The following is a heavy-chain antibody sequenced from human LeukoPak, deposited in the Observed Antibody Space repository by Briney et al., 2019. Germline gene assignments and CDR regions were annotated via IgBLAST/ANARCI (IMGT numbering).Heavy chain of an antibody. D-gene: IGHD3-3*01. J-gene: IGHJ6*03. V-gene: IGHV7-4-1*02. CDR1: GYTFTSYA. Sequence: ASVKVSCKASGYTFTSYAMNWVRQAPGQGLEWMGWINTNTGNPTYAQGFTGRFVFSLDTSVSTAYLQISSLKAEDTAVYYCFKGETSYDFWSGYYNGDYYYMDVWGKGTTVTVSS. CDR2: INTNTGNP. CDR3: FKGETSYDFWSGYYNGDYYYMDV.